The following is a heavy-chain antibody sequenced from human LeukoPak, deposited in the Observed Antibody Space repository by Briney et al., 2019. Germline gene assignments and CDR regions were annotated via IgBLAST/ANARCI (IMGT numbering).Heavy chain of an antibody. CDR3: ARDYGEYNAFDI. V-gene: IGHV4-4*02. D-gene: IGHD3-10*01. J-gene: IGHJ3*02. Sequence: SETLSLTCAVSGVSISSSNWWSWVRQPPGKGLEWIGEIYHSGSTNYNPSLKSRVTISVDKSKNQFSLKLSSVTAADTAVYYCARDYGEYNAFDIWGQGTMVTVSS. CDR1: GVSISSSNW. CDR2: IYHSGST.